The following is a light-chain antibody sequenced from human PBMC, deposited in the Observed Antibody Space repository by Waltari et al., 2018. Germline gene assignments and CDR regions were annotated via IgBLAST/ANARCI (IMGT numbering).Light chain of an antibody. CDR3: QHYVRLPVT. V-gene: IGKV3-20*01. J-gene: IGKJ1*01. CDR2: GAS. Sequence: EIVLTQSPGTLSLSPGESVTLSCRASQSVSRALAWYQQKPGQAPRLLMYGASSRATGIPDRFSGSGSGTDFSLTISRLEPEDFAVYYCQHYVRLPVTFGKGTKVEIK. CDR1: QSVSRA.